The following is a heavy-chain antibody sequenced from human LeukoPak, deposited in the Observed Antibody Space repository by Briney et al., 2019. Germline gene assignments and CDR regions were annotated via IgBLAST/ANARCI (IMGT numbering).Heavy chain of an antibody. CDR3: AREGSSGYHNWFDP. CDR1: GYTFTGYY. V-gene: IGHV1-2*02. CDR2: INPNSGGT. Sequence: ASVKVSCKASGYTFTGYYMHWVRQAPGQGLEWMGWINPNSGGTNYAQKFQVRVTMTRDTSISTAYMELSRLRSDDTAVYYCAREGSSGYHNWFDPWGQGTLVTVSS. J-gene: IGHJ5*02. D-gene: IGHD3-22*01.